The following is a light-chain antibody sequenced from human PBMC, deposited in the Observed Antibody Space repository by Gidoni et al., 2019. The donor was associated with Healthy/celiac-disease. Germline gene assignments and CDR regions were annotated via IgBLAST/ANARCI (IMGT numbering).Light chain of an antibody. CDR1: QSISSY. V-gene: IGKV1-39*01. J-gene: IGKJ2*01. CDR2: AAS. Sequence: DIQITQSPSSLSASVGDRVTITCRASQSISSYLNWYQQKPGKAPKLLIYAASSLQSGVPSRFSGSGSGTEFTLTISSLQPEDFATYYCQQSYSTPPMYTFGQGTKLEIK. CDR3: QQSYSTPPMYT.